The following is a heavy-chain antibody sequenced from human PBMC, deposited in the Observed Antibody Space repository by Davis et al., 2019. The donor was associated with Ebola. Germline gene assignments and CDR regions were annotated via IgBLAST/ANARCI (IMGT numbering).Heavy chain of an antibody. D-gene: IGHD3-9*01. Sequence: GESLKIPCSASGFPFSPFQMHWVRQAPGKGLVWVSHINGDSSTTTYADSVKGRFTISRDNAKNTLYLQMNSLRAEDTAVYYCAKGEFILTGYTPFDYWGQGTLVTVSS. J-gene: IGHJ4*02. CDR3: AKGEFILTGYTPFDY. V-gene: IGHV3-74*01. CDR2: INGDSSTT. CDR1: GFPFSPFQ.